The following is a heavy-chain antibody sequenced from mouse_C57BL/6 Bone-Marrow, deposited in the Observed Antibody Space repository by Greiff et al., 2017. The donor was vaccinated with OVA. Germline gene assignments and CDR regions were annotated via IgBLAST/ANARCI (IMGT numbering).Heavy chain of an antibody. J-gene: IGHJ3*01. Sequence: QVQLQQSGAELVRPGTSVKLSCKASGYTFTSYWMHWVKQRPGQGLEWIGVIDPSDSYTNYNQKFKGKATLTVDTSSSTAYMQLSSLTSEDSAVYYCARGSPRTYWGQGTLVTVSA. V-gene: IGHV1-59*01. CDR3: ARGSPRTY. CDR1: GYTFTSYW. CDR2: IDPSDSYT.